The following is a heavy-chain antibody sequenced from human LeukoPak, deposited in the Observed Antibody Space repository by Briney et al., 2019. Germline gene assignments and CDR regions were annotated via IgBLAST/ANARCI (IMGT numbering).Heavy chain of an antibody. D-gene: IGHD3-22*01. J-gene: IGHJ4*02. V-gene: IGHV4-59*12. Sequence: SETLSLTCTVSGGSISSYYWSWIRQPPGKGLEWIGYIYYSGSTNCNPSLKSRVTISVDTSKNQFSLKLSSVTAADTAVYYCARDRTLRAPTEYDSSGSDYWGQGTLVTVSS. CDR2: IYYSGST. CDR1: GGSISSYY. CDR3: ARDRTLRAPTEYDSSGSDY.